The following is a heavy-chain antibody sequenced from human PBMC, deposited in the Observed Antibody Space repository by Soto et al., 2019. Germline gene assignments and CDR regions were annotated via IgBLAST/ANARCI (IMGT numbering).Heavy chain of an antibody. CDR2: FDPEDGET. CDR1: GYTLTELS. D-gene: IGHD3-16*02. V-gene: IGHV1-24*01. J-gene: IGHJ3*02. CDR3: ATNFMITFGGVIGQARGEFYI. Sequence: ASVKVSCKVSGYTLTELSMHWVRQAPGKGLEWMGGFDPEDGETIYAQKFQGRVTMTEDTSTDTAYMELSSLRSEDTAVYYCATNFMITFGGVIGQARGEFYIWCQRTMVPVSS.